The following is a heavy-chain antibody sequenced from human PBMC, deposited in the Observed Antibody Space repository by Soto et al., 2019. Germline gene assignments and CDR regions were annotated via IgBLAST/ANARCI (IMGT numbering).Heavy chain of an antibody. CDR1: GFTFINYA. CDR2: ISSDGNSK. Sequence: QVQLVDSGGDMVQPGMSLRLSCAASGFTFINYAMYWVRQAPGKGLEWVAVISSDGNSKYYADSVKGRFTISRDNSKNTLYLQMNRLRTEDTAVYYCAKVPLALRYFDYWGQGTLVTVSS. CDR3: AKVPLALRYFDY. D-gene: IGHD3-9*01. V-gene: IGHV3-30*18. J-gene: IGHJ4*02.